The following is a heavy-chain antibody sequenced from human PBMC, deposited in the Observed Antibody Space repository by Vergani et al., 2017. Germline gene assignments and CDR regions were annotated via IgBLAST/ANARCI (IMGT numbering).Heavy chain of an antibody. V-gene: IGHV1-46*02. CDR3: ARSIGYCAGATCRAYYFDH. J-gene: IGHJ5*02. Sequence: VQLVQSGAEVRKPGASVTVSCTASGSIFKNYYIHWLRQAPGQAFEWMGILNPTTGHTTSAQKFMGREDMTRDPSTDTSTRTVQMTLSSLRSEDTAVYYCARSIGYCAGATCRAYYFDHWGQGNRVTVSS. CDR2: LNPTTGHT. D-gene: IGHD2-21*01. CDR1: GSIFKNYY.